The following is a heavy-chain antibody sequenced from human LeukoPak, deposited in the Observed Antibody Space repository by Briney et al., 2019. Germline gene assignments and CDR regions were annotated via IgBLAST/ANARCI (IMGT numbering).Heavy chain of an antibody. CDR3: ARGESIAAALSS. CDR1: GYTFTGYY. CDR2: INPNSGGT. V-gene: IGHV1-2*02. D-gene: IGHD6-13*01. J-gene: IGHJ5*02. Sequence: ASVTVSCKASGYTFTGYYMHWVRQAPGQGLEWMGWINPNSGGTNYAQKFQGRVTMTRDTSISTAYMELSRLRSDDTAVYYCARGESIAAALSSWGQGTLVTVSS.